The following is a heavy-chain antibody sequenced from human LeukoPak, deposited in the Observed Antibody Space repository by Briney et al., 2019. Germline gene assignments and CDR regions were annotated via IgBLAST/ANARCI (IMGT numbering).Heavy chain of an antibody. CDR3: ARDQYYYDSSGYYWGLTYFDY. J-gene: IGHJ4*02. D-gene: IGHD3-22*01. CDR1: GFTFSSYA. V-gene: IGHV3-66*01. Sequence: GRSLRLSCAASGFTFSSYAMHWVRQAPGKGLEWVSVIYSGGSTYYADSVKGRFTISRDNSKNTLYLQMNSLRAEDTAVYYCARDQYYYDSSGYYWGLTYFDYWGQGTLVTVSS. CDR2: IYSGGST.